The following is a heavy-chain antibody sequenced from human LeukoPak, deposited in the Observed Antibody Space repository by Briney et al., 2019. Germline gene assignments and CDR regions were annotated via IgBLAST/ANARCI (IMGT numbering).Heavy chain of an antibody. D-gene: IGHD4-23*01. J-gene: IGHJ4*02. V-gene: IGHV3-30*18. CDR2: ISYDGSNN. CDR1: RFTFCDYG. CDR3: AKELDYGGNSPFHY. Sequence: PGRSLRLSCTASRFTFCDYGMLGVRQAPGRGLEWVAFISYDGSNNNYADPGKGRFTTSRDNSKNTLYLQMNSLRAEDTAVYYCAKELDYGGNSPFHYWGQGTLVTVSS.